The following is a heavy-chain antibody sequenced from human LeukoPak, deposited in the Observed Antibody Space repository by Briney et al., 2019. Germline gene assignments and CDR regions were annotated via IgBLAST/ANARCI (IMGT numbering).Heavy chain of an antibody. J-gene: IGHJ4*02. CDR3: AKDRSSSSPPYYFDY. CDR2: ISWNSGSI. Sequence: PGGSLRLSCAASGFTFDDYAMHWVRQAPGKGLEWVSGISWNSGSIGYADSVKGRFTISRDNAKNSLYLQMNSLRAEGTALYYCAKDRSSSSPPYYFDYWGQGTLVTVSS. D-gene: IGHD6-13*01. V-gene: IGHV3-9*01. CDR1: GFTFDDYA.